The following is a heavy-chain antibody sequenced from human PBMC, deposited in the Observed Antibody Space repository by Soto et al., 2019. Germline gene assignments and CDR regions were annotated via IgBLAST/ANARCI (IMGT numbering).Heavy chain of an antibody. CDR2: IIPIFGTA. V-gene: IGHV1-69*13. CDR1: GGTFSSYA. CDR3: ARSKGNSSPFDD. D-gene: IGHD5-18*01. Sequence: SVKVSCKASGGTFSSYAISWVRQAPGQGLEWMGGIIPIFGTANYAQKFQGRVTITADESTSTAYMELSSLRSEDTAVYYCARSKGNSSPFDDWGQGTLVTVSS. J-gene: IGHJ4*02.